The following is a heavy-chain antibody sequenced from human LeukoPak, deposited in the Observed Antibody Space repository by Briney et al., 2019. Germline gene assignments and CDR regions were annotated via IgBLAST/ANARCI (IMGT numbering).Heavy chain of an antibody. CDR1: GYSSTSYW. CDR3: ARRSTVGYYDSSGRDAFDI. D-gene: IGHD3-22*01. V-gene: IGHV5-51*01. CDR2: IYPGDSDT. Sequence: GESLKISCKGSGYSSTSYWIGWVRQMPGKGLEWMGIIYPGDSDTRYSPSFQGQVTISADKSTSTAYLQWSSLKASDTAMYYCARRSTVGYYDSSGRDAFDIWGQGTMVTVSS. J-gene: IGHJ3*02.